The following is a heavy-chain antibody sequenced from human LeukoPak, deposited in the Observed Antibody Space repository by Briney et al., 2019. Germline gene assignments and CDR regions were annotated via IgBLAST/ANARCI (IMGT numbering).Heavy chain of an antibody. J-gene: IGHJ4*02. CDR3: AREALGYCSSTSCYYFDY. D-gene: IGHD2-2*01. CDR2: MNPNSGNT. Sequence: GASVKVSCKAFGYTFTSYDINWVRQATGQGLEWMGWMNPNSGNTGYAQKFQGRVTMTRNTSISTAYMELSSLRSEDTAVYYCAREALGYCSSTSCYYFDYWGQGTLVTVSS. V-gene: IGHV1-8*01. CDR1: GYTFTSYD.